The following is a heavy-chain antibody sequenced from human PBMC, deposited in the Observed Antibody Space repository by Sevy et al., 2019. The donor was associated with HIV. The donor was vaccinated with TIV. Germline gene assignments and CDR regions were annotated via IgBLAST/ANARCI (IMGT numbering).Heavy chain of an antibody. J-gene: IGHJ5*02. CDR3: ARSPPVVVVPGAPSWFDP. V-gene: IGHV4-34*01. D-gene: IGHD2-2*01. CDR1: GGSISSYY. Sequence: SETLSLTCTVSGGSISSYYWSWIRQLPGKGLEWIGEINESGITYYNPSLKSRVTISVDTSKKQFSLKLNSVTAADTAVYFCARSPPVVVVPGAPSWFDPWGQGTLVTVSS. CDR2: INESGIT.